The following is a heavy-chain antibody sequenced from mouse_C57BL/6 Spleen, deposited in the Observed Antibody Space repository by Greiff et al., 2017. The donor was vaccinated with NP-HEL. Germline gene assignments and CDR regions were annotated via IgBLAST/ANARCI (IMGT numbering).Heavy chain of an antibody. D-gene: IGHD2-4*01. CDR2: IYPRSGNT. CDR3: ARPFYYDYDFAY. V-gene: IGHV1-81*01. J-gene: IGHJ3*01. CDR1: GYTFTSYG. Sequence: VQLQQSGAELARPGASVKLSCKASGYTFTSYGISWVKQRTGQGLEWIGEIYPRSGNTYYNEKFKGKATLTADKSSSTANMELRSLTSEDSAVYFCARPFYYDYDFAYWGQGTLVTVSA.